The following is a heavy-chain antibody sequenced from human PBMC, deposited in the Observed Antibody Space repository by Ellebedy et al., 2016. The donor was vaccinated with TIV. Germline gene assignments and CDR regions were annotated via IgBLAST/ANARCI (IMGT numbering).Heavy chain of an antibody. CDR1: GFTFDNFA. D-gene: IGHD3-10*01. Sequence: PGGSLRLSCATSGFTFDNFAMRWFRQAPGKGLEWDSAITGSGDRTFYADSVKGRFTVSRDTSKNTLYLQMNSLRAEDTAIYYCAKDSGKYGWNSEYWGQGTQVTVSS. J-gene: IGHJ4*02. V-gene: IGHV3-23*01. CDR3: AKDSGKYGWNSEY. CDR2: ITGSGDRT.